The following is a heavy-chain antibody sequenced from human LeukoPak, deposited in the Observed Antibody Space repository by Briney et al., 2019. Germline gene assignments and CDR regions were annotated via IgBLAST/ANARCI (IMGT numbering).Heavy chain of an antibody. CDR1: GYTFTSYG. CDR2: ISAYNGNT. V-gene: IGHV1-18*01. J-gene: IGHJ4*02. D-gene: IGHD3-10*01. Sequence: ASVKVSYKASGYTFTSYGISWVRQAPGQGLEWMGWISAYNGNTNYAQKLQGRVTMTTDTSTSTAYMELRSLRSDDTAVYYCARVPDYYGSGERDYFDYWGQGTLVTVSS. CDR3: ARVPDYYGSGERDYFDY.